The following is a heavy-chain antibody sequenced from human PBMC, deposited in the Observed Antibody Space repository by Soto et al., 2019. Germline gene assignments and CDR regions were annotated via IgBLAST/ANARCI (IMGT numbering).Heavy chain of an antibody. CDR3: AKTPGVITVISAFDH. Sequence: PGGSLRLSCVGSGITFSNYWMNWVRQSPGKGLEWVANIKPDGSAKAYVDSVKGRFTVSRDNSNNTLYLQMNSLKAEDTAVYYCAKTPGVITVISAFDHWGQGTPVTVSS. CDR2: IKPDGSAK. D-gene: IGHD2-21*01. J-gene: IGHJ4*02. CDR1: GITFSNYW. V-gene: IGHV3-7*03.